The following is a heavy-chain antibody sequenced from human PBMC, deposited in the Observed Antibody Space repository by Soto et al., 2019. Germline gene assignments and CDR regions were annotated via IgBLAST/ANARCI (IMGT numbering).Heavy chain of an antibody. CDR1: GGSISSGGYS. Sequence: PSETLSLTFAVSGGSISSGGYSWSCIRQPPWKGLEWIGYIYHSGSTYYNPSLKSRVTISVDRSKNQFSLKLSSVTAADTAVYYCARVTVTIVGATFDYWGQGTLVPVYS. CDR2: IYHSGST. D-gene: IGHD4-17*01. J-gene: IGHJ4*02. V-gene: IGHV4-30-2*01. CDR3: ARVTVTIVGATFDY.